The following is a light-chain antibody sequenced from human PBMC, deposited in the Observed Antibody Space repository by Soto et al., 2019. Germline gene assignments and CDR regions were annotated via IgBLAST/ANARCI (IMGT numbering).Light chain of an antibody. V-gene: IGKV1-5*03. Sequence: DIQMTQSPSTLSGSVVGRVTGTCLASQTISSWLAWYQQKPGKAPKLLIYKASTLKSGVPSRFSGSGSGTDFTLTISSLQPEDSATYYCQQANSFPWTFGQGTKVDIK. CDR2: KAS. CDR3: QQANSFPWT. J-gene: IGKJ1*01. CDR1: QTISSW.